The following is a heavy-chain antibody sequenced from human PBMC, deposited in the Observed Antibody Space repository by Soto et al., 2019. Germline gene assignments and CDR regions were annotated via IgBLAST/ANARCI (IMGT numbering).Heavy chain of an antibody. CDR1: GFTFSTFA. V-gene: IGHV3-30-3*01. Sequence: GGSLRLSCAASGFTFSTFAMHWVRQAPGKGLDWVAVISYDGSNKYYADSVKGRLTISRDDSKNTLYLQMNSLRAEDTAVYYCARDPAGGSGYYYLFDYWGQGTLVTVSS. CDR3: ARDPAGGSGYYYLFDY. J-gene: IGHJ4*02. D-gene: IGHD3-22*01. CDR2: ISYDGSNK.